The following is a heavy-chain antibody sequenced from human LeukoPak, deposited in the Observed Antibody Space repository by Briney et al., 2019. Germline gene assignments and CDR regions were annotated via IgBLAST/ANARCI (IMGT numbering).Heavy chain of an antibody. V-gene: IGHV3-74*03. D-gene: IGHD3-9*01. J-gene: IGHJ4*02. CDR2: VNREGTTT. Sequence: GGSLRLSCAASGFTFNTYWMHWVRQAPGKGLVWVARVNREGTTTTYADSVKGRFTISRDNAKSTLYLQMNNLRAEDTAVYYCARDLDWILFDYWGQGTLVTVSS. CDR3: ARDLDWILFDY. CDR1: GFTFNTYW.